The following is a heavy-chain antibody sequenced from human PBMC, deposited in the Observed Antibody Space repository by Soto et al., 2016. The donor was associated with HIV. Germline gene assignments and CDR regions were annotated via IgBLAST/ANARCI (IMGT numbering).Heavy chain of an antibody. J-gene: IGHJ4*02. CDR3: ARYLVRLVQGIETYYFEH. D-gene: IGHD3-10*01. V-gene: IGHV4-59*11. CDR1: GGSISFHY. CDR2: VYYNGGST. Sequence: QVQLQESGPGLVKPSETLSLTCTVSGGSISFHYWSWMRQPPGKGLEWIGYVYYNGGSTNFNPSLKSRVTMSVDTSNNQFSLNLNSVSAADTAVYYCARYLVRLVQGIETYYFEHMGPGNPGHRLL.